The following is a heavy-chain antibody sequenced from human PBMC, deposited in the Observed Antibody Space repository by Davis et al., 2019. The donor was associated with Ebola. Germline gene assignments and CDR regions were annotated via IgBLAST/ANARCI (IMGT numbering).Heavy chain of an antibody. D-gene: IGHD2-15*01. V-gene: IGHV3-74*01. CDR1: GFTFSSYW. J-gene: IGHJ5*02. CDR3: ARVDSGALNRWFDP. CDR2: INSDGSST. Sequence: GESLKISCAASGFTFSSYWMHWVRQAPGKGLVWVSRINSDGSSTSYADSVKGRFTISRDNAKNTLYLQMNSLRAEDTAVYYCARVDSGALNRWFDPWGQGTLVTVSS.